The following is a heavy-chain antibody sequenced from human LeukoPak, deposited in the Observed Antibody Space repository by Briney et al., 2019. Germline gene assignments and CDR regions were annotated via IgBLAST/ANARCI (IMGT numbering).Heavy chain of an antibody. V-gene: IGHV3-30*03. CDR2: ISYDGNNE. Sequence: GGSLRLSCAASGFTFSSYGMHWVRQAPGKGLEWVAVISYDGNNEYYADSVKGRFTISRDNSKNTPYLQMNSLRAEDTAVYYCARGIGHSPMDYWGQGTLVTVSS. CDR1: GFTFSSYG. D-gene: IGHD2-2*03. J-gene: IGHJ4*02. CDR3: ARGIGHSPMDY.